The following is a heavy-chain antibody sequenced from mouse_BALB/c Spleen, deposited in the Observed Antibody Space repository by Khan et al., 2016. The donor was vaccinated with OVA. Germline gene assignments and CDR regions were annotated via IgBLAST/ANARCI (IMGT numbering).Heavy chain of an antibody. Sequence: EVQLQESGPGLVKPSQSLSLTCTVTGYSITSDYAWNWIRQFPGNKLEWMGYISYSGSTSYNPSLKSRISITRDTSKNQFFLQLNSVTTEDTATYYCARWGNSYFDYWGQGTTRTGSS. V-gene: IGHV3-2*02. CDR2: ISYSGST. J-gene: IGHJ2*01. CDR3: ARWGNSYFDY. CDR1: GYSITSDYA.